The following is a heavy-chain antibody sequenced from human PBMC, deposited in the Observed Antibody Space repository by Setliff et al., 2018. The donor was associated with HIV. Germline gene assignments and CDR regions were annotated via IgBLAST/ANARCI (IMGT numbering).Heavy chain of an antibody. CDR2: IDWDDDE. J-gene: IGHJ6*02. D-gene: IGHD6-6*01. V-gene: IGHV2-70*11. CDR3: ARIVISSSSNYYYGMDV. Sequence: SGPTLVNPTQTLTLTCTFSGFSLSTSGMCVNWIRQPPGEALEWLARIDWDDDEYYSTSLKTRLTISKDTSKNQVVLTMANMDPVDTATYYCARIVISSSSNYYYGMDVWGQGTTVTVSS. CDR1: GFSLSTSGMC.